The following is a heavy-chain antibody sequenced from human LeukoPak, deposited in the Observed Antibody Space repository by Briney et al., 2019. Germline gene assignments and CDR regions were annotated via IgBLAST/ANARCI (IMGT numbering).Heavy chain of an antibody. CDR1: GFTFSSYG. Sequence: PGGSLRLSCAASGFTFSSYGMHWVRQAPGKGLEWVAFIRYDGSNKYYADSVKGRFTISRDDSKNTLYLQMNSLRAEDTAVYYCAKSTSGAQLSLDYWGQGNLVTVSS. J-gene: IGHJ4*02. CDR2: IRYDGSNK. V-gene: IGHV3-30*02. D-gene: IGHD2-15*01. CDR3: AKSTSGAQLSLDY.